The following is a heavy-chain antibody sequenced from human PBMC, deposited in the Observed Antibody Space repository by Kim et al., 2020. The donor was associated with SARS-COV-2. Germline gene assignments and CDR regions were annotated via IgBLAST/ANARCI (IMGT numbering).Heavy chain of an antibody. J-gene: IGHJ6*02. V-gene: IGHV1-69*13. CDR2: IIPIFGTA. CDR3: ARYTAMVHRIAHHPPNYYYYGMDV. CDR1: GGTFSSYA. Sequence: SVKVSCKASGGTFSSYAISWVRQAPGQGLEWMGGIIPIFGTANYAQEFQGRVTITADESTSTAYMELSSLRSEDTAVYYCARYTAMVHRIAHHPPNYYYYGMDVWGQGTTATVSS. D-gene: IGHD5-18*01.